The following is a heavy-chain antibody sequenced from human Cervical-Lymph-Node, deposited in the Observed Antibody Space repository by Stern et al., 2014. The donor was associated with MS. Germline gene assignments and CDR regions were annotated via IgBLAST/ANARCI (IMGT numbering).Heavy chain of an antibody. V-gene: IGHV1-69*01. Sequence: QVQLGQSGAEVKKPGSSVKVSCKAYGGVFSRYAFSWVRQAAGQGLEWMGGIIPMSGKTNYAQKLQGRVKVIADEATSTAYMELSSLRSEDAAVYYCASSYSGWDNPYHFYGMDVWGQGTAVTVSS. CDR3: ASSYSGWDNPYHFYGMDV. CDR2: IIPMSGKT. J-gene: IGHJ6*02. CDR1: GGVFSRYA. D-gene: IGHD6-19*01.